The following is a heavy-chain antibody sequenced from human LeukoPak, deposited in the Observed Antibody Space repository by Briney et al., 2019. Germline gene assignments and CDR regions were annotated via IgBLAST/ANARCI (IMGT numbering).Heavy chain of an antibody. V-gene: IGHV1-45*02. D-gene: IGHD1-26*01. CDR2: ITPFNGNT. J-gene: IGHJ3*02. CDR1: GYTFTYRY. Sequence: SVKVSCKASGYTFTYRYLHWVRQAPGQALEWMGWITPFNGNTNYAQKFQDRVTITRDRSMSTAYMELSSLRSEDTAMYYCASPIVGVTSVAFDIWGQGTMVTVSS. CDR3: ASPIVGVTSVAFDI.